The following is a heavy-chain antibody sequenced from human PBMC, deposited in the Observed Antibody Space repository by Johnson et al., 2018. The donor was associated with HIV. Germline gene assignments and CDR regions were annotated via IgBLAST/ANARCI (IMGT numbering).Heavy chain of an antibody. V-gene: IGHV3-30*04. CDR3: AREPGIAVAGTDAFDI. CDR1: RFTFSSYA. D-gene: IGHD6-19*01. CDR2: ISSDGSNK. Sequence: QVQLVESGGGLVQPGGSLRLSCAASRFTFSSYAMHWVRQAPGKGLEWVAVISSDGSNKYFAVSVTGRFSISRDNSKNTLYLQMNSLTAEDTAVYYCAREPGIAVAGTDAFDIWGQGTMVTVS. J-gene: IGHJ3*02.